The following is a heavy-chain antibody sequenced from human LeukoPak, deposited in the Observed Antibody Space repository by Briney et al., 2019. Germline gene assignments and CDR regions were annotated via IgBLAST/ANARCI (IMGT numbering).Heavy chain of an antibody. Sequence: GGSLRLSCAASGFTVSSNYMSWVRQAPGKGLEWVSVIYSGGSTYYADSVKGRFTISRDNSKNTLYLQMNSLRAEDTAVYYCARVSYRAPLRYFDWLSPGGAFDIRGQGTMVTVSS. CDR3: ARVSYRAPLRYFDWLSPGGAFDI. V-gene: IGHV3-53*01. CDR2: IYSGGST. D-gene: IGHD3-9*01. CDR1: GFTVSSNY. J-gene: IGHJ3*02.